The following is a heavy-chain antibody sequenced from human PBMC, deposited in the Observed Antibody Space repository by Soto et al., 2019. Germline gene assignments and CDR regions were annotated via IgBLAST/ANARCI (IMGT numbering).Heavy chain of an antibody. Sequence: VQLVESGGGLVQPGGSLRLSCAACGFTFSSYWMSWVRQAPGKGLEWVANIKQDGSEKYYVDSVKGRFTISRDNAKNSLYLQMNSLRAEDTAVYYCARTLKGASYFDYWGQGTLVTVSS. CDR1: GFTFSSYW. V-gene: IGHV3-7*01. J-gene: IGHJ4*02. D-gene: IGHD1-26*01. CDR2: IKQDGSEK. CDR3: ARTLKGASYFDY.